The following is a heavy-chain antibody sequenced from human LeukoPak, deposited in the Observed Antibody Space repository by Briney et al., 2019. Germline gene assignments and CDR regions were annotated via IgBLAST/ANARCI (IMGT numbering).Heavy chain of an antibody. CDR3: ARRRGNDSGRYMFHFDY. CDR2: MNSNSGNT. D-gene: IGHD1-26*01. CDR1: GYTFTSFD. J-gene: IGHJ4*02. V-gene: IGHV1-8*03. Sequence: GASVKVSCKASGYTFTSFDINWVRQATGQGLEWMGWMNSNSGNTGYAQKFQDRITITRNTSISTAYLGLSSLRSEDTAVYYCARRRGNDSGRYMFHFDYWGQGTLVTVSS.